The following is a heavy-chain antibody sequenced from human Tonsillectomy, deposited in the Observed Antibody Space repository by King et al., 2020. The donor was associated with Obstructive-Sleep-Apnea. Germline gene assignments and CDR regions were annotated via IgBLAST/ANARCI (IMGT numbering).Heavy chain of an antibody. CDR2: ISGDNGNT. CDR1: GYTFSNYG. Sequence: VQLVESGAEVEKPGASVKVSCKASGYTFSNYGITWVRQAPGQGPEWMGWISGDNGNTNYAQRLQGRVTMTTDTSTSTAYMELRSLGSDDTAVYYCARGGRWLYSDYWGQGTLVTVSS. D-gene: IGHD6-19*01. CDR3: ARGGRWLYSDY. V-gene: IGHV1-18*01. J-gene: IGHJ4*02.